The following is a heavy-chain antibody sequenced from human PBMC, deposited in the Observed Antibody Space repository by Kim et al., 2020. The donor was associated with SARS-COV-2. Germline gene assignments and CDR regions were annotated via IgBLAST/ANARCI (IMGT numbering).Heavy chain of an antibody. Sequence: GSTSYAQKFQGGVTMTRDTSASTVYSERSSLRSEDTAMYYCARSRDWFDPWGQGTLVTVSS. J-gene: IGHJ5*02. CDR2: GST. D-gene: IGHD6-6*01. CDR3: ARSRDWFDP. V-gene: IGHV1-46*01.